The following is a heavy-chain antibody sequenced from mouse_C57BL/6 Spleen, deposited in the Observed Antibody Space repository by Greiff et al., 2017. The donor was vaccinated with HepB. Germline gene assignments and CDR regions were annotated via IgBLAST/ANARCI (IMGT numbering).Heavy chain of an antibody. CDR2: ISYDGSN. J-gene: IGHJ3*01. Sequence: VQLKESGPGLVKPSQSLSLTCSVTGYSITSGYYWNWIRQFPGNKLEWMGYISYDGSNNYNPSLKNRISITRDTSKNQFFLKLNSVTTEDTATYYCARRSDYDVGFAYWGQGTLVTVSA. D-gene: IGHD2-4*01. V-gene: IGHV3-6*01. CDR3: ARRSDYDVGFAY. CDR1: GYSITSGYY.